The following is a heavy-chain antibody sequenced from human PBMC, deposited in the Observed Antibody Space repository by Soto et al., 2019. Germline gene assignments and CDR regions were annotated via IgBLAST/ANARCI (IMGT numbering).Heavy chain of an antibody. D-gene: IGHD3-3*01. CDR3: ARALSTSYYDFWSGYTTSLDY. CDR1: GYTFTSYG. CDR2: ISAYNGNT. J-gene: IGHJ4*02. V-gene: IGHV1-18*01. Sequence: ASVKVSCKASGYTFTSYGISWVRQAPGQGLEWMGWISAYNGNTNYAQKLQGRVTMTTDTSTSTAYMELRSLRSDDTAVYYCARALSTSYYDFWSGYTTSLDYWGQGTLVTSPQ.